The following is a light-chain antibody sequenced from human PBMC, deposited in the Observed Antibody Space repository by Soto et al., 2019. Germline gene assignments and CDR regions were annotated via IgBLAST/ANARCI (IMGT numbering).Light chain of an antibody. J-gene: IGKJ1*01. V-gene: IGKV3-15*01. Sequence: EIVVTQSPATLSVSTWERHTLSCRASQSVSSKLAWYQQKPGQAPRLLIYGASTRATGIPARFSGSGSGTEFTLTISSLQPDDFAAYYCQQYGRALQSFGQGTKVDIK. CDR2: GAS. CDR3: QQYGRALQS. CDR1: QSVSSK.